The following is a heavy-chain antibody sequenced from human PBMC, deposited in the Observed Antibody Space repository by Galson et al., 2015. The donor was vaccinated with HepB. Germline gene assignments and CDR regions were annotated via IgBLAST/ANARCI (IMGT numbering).Heavy chain of an antibody. Sequence: SVKVSCKASGYTFTSYGISWVRQAPGQGLEWMGWISAYNGNTNYAQKLQGRVTMTTDTSTSTAYMELRSLRSDDTAVYYCARDPPGIQLWFSGYYYGMDVWGQGTTVTVSS. CDR2: ISAYNGNT. V-gene: IGHV1-18*01. CDR3: ARDPPGIQLWFSGYYYGMDV. D-gene: IGHD5-18*01. CDR1: GYTFTSYG. J-gene: IGHJ6*02.